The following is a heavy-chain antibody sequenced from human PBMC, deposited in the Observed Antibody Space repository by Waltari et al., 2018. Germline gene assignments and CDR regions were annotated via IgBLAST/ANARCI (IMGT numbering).Heavy chain of an antibody. D-gene: IGHD6-13*01. V-gene: IGHV3-23*01. CDR1: GLTLSRYT. CDR3: AKDIAPAGTRYFDY. CDR2: IGGSGIST. J-gene: IGHJ4*02. Sequence: EVQLLESGVGLVQPGGSLRLSCVTSGLTLSRYTMSWVRQAPGKGLEWVSSIGGSGISTYYADSVKGRFTMSRDNSKDTLYLQINSLRAEDTAVYYCAKDIAPAGTRYFDYWGQGTLVTVSS.